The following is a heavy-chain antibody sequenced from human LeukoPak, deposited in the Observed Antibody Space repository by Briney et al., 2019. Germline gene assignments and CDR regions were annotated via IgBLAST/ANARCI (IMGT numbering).Heavy chain of an antibody. CDR1: GFTVSSNY. D-gene: IGHD3-10*01. CDR2: IYTGVNT. V-gene: IGHV3-66*01. CDR3: ARDLRSSGY. Sequence: GGSLRLSCAASGFTVSSNYMNWVRQAPGKGLEWVSVIYTGVNTYYADSVKGRFTISRDNSKNTLYLQMNSLRAEDTAVYYCARDLRSSGYWGQGTLVTVSS. J-gene: IGHJ4*02.